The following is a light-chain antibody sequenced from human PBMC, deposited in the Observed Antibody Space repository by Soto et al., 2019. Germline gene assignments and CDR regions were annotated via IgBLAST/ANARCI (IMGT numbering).Light chain of an antibody. CDR1: QNINNW. J-gene: IGKJ1*01. Sequence: DIQMTQSPSTLSTSVGDSVTISCRASQNINNWLAWYHQKPGMAPKLLISDAYTLESGVPSRFSGSGSGPEFTLTISSLQPDDFGTYYCQQYNSFAWTFGQGTTVDIK. CDR3: QQYNSFAWT. V-gene: IGKV1-5*01. CDR2: DAY.